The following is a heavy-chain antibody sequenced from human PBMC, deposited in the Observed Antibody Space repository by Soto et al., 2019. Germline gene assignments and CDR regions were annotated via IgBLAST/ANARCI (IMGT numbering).Heavy chain of an antibody. J-gene: IGHJ4*02. D-gene: IGHD3-22*01. CDR1: GGSISSYY. CDR2: IYYSGST. CDR3: AREGGNYDSSGYYNPFDY. Sequence: PSETLSLTCTVSGGSISSYYWSWIRQPPGKGLEWIGYIYYSGSTNYNPSLKSRVTISVDTSKNQFSLKLSSVTAAGTAVYYCAREGGNYDSSGYYNPFDYWGQGTLVTVSS. V-gene: IGHV4-59*01.